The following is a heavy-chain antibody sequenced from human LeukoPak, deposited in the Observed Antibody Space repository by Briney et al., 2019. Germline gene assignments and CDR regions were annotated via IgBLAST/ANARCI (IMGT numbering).Heavy chain of an antibody. CDR3: ARLDILTGYPLDY. CDR2: IYYSGST. Sequence: SETLSLTCTVSGGSISSSSYYWGWIRQPPGKGLEWIGSIYYSGSTYYNPSLKSRVTISVDTSKNQFSLKLSSVTAADTAVYYCARLDILTGYPLDYWGQGTLVTVSS. V-gene: IGHV4-39*01. CDR1: GGSISSSSYY. J-gene: IGHJ4*02. D-gene: IGHD3-9*01.